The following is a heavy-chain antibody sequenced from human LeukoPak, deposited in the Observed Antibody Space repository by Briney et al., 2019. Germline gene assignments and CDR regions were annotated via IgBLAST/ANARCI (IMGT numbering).Heavy chain of an antibody. CDR1: GFSFTTHW. D-gene: IGHD3-16*01. J-gene: IGHJ4*01. CDR3: AKDWGGGHTFDQ. V-gene: IGHV3-7*01. Sequence: PGGSLRLSCAASGFSFTTHWMSWVRQAPGKGLEWVANIEADAKSEYYVDSVKGRFTISRDNAKNSLFLQMNNLRAEDTAVNYCAKDWGGGHTFDQWGHGTLVTVSS. CDR2: IEADAKSE.